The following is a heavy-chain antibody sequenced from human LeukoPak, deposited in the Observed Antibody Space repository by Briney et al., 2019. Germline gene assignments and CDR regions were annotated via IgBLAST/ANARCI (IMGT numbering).Heavy chain of an antibody. Sequence: PGGSLRLSCAASGFAFYNYDMHWVRQTGKDLEWVSVIAANGDSYYAGSVKGRFTISRDNAKNTLYLQMNSLRAEDTAVYYCARAAAAAATYWGQGTLVTVSS. J-gene: IGHJ4*02. D-gene: IGHD6-25*01. CDR1: GFAFYNYD. CDR2: IAANGDS. V-gene: IGHV3-13*01. CDR3: ARAAAAAATY.